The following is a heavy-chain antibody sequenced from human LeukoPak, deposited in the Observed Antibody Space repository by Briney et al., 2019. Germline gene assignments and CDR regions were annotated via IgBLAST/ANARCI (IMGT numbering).Heavy chain of an antibody. V-gene: IGHV3-30*03. CDR2: ISYDGSNK. Sequence: PGGSLRLSCAASGFTFSSYGMHWVRQAPGKGLEWVAVISYDGSNKYYADSVKGRFTISRDNSKNTLYLQMNSLRAEDTAVYYCARDLGVIVHPSDYWGQGTLVTVSS. J-gene: IGHJ4*02. D-gene: IGHD3-16*02. CDR3: ARDLGVIVHPSDY. CDR1: GFTFSSYG.